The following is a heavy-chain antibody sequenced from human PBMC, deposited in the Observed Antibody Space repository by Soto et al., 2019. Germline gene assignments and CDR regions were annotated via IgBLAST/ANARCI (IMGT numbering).Heavy chain of an antibody. CDR2: INHSGST. J-gene: IGHJ6*02. V-gene: IGHV4-34*01. D-gene: IGHD4-4*01. Sequence: SETLSLTCAVYGVSFSGYYWSWIRQPPGKGLEWIGEINHSGSTNYNPSLRSRVTISVDTSKNQFSLKLSSVTAADTAVYYCARGTTSDVWGQGTTVTVSS. CDR1: GVSFSGYY. CDR3: ARGTTSDV.